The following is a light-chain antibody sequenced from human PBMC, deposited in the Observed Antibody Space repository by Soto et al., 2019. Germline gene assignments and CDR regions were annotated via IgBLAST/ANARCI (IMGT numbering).Light chain of an antibody. J-gene: IGKJ2*01. CDR1: QSVLYSSNNKNY. CDR3: QQYYSTPNT. V-gene: IGKV4-1*01. Sequence: DVVMTQSPDSVAVYLGERTTINCKSSQSVLYSSNNKNYLAWYQQKPGQPPKLLIYWASTRESGVPDRFSGSGSGTDFTLTISSLQAEDVALHYCQQYYSTPNTFGQGTKLEIK. CDR2: WAS.